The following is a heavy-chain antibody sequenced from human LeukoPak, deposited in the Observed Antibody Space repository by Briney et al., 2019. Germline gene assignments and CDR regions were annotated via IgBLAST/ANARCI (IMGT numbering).Heavy chain of an antibody. Sequence: GGTLSLSCAASGFTFSSYAMNWVRQAPGKGLEWVSALSGSGGSPYYADPVKGRFTISRDSSKTTLYLQMNSLRAEDTAVYYCAKDTAFASGYDRVDHWGQGTLVTVSS. V-gene: IGHV3-23*01. CDR2: LSGSGGSP. CDR3: AKDTAFASGYDRVDH. CDR1: GFTFSSYA. J-gene: IGHJ5*02. D-gene: IGHD5-12*01.